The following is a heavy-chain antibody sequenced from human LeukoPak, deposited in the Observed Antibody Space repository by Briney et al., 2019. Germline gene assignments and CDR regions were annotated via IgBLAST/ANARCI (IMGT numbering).Heavy chain of an antibody. J-gene: IGHJ4*02. CDR1: GFTYSSYA. V-gene: IGHV3-23*01. CDR3: TRSSYDSSGLFDY. D-gene: IGHD3-22*01. CDR2: ISGSGGST. Sequence: GGSLRLSCAASGFTYSSYAMSWVRQAPGKGLEWDSAISGSGGSTYYADSVEGRFTISRDNSENTLYLQMNSLRAEDTAVYYCTRSSYDSSGLFDYWGQGTVVSVSS.